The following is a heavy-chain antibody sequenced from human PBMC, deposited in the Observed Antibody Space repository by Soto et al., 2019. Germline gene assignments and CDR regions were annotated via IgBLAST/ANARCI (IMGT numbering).Heavy chain of an antibody. CDR1: GYTFTGHY. CDR3: ARGGPKWDLQRDYYYGMDV. Sequence: QVQLVQSGAEVIQPGASVKVSCKASGYTFTGHYIHWVRQAPGQGLGWLGRINPKSGGTKNAQKFQAWVTMTRDTSITTAYMELSRLKSDDTAVYSCARGGPKWDLQRDYYYGMDVWGQGTTVTVSS. CDR2: INPKSGGT. V-gene: IGHV1-2*04. J-gene: IGHJ6*02. D-gene: IGHD1-26*01.